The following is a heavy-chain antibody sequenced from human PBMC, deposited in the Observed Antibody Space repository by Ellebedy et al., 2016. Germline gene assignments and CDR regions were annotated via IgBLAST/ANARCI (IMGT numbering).Heavy chain of an antibody. D-gene: IGHD5-12*01. J-gene: IGHJ2*01. CDR2: IYYSGRT. Sequence: SETLSLTCTVSGDSISGSSYYWGWIRQPPGKGLEWIGSIYYSGRTYYNPSLQSRVTISVDPSSIQFSLKMSSVSAADTAVYYCGGGLVATRYWYFNLWGRGTLVTVSS. CDR1: GDSISGSSYY. V-gene: IGHV4-39*01. CDR3: GGGLVATRYWYFNL.